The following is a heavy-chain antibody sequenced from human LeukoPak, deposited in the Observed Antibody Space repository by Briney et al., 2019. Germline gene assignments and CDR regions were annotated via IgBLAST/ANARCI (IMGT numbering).Heavy chain of an antibody. V-gene: IGHV4-61*09. CDR3: ARVFGITMIVVVTHFDI. CDR1: GGSISSGSYC. Sequence: PSQTLSLTCTVSGGSISSGSYCWSWIRQPAGKGLEWIGHIHTSGSTNYNPSLKSRVTISVDTSKNQLSLKLSSVTAADTAVYYCARVFGITMIVVVTHFDIWGQGTMVTVSS. J-gene: IGHJ3*02. CDR2: IHTSGST. D-gene: IGHD3-22*01.